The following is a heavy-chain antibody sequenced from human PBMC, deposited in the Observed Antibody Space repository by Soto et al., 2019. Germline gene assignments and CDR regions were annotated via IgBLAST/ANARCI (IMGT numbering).Heavy chain of an antibody. Sequence: GASVKVSCKASGYTFTGYYMHWVRQAPGQGLEWMGWTNPNSGGTNYAQKFQGWVTMTRDTSISTAYMELSRLRSDDTAVYYCATAYSSSSSYYYYGMDVWGQGTTVTVSS. D-gene: IGHD6-6*01. J-gene: IGHJ6*02. V-gene: IGHV1-2*04. CDR2: TNPNSGGT. CDR3: ATAYSSSSSYYYYGMDV. CDR1: GYTFTGYY.